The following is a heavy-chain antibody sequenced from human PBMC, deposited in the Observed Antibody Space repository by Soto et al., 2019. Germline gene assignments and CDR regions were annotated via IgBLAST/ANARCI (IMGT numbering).Heavy chain of an antibody. Sequence: GGSLRLSCAASGFTFSSYGMHWVRQAPGKGLEWVAVISYDGSNKYYADSVKGRFTISRDNSKNTLYLQMNSLRAEDTAVYYCAKDYYYDSSGYYYWGQGTLVTVSS. J-gene: IGHJ4*02. CDR1: GFTFSSYG. V-gene: IGHV3-30*18. D-gene: IGHD3-22*01. CDR2: ISYDGSNK. CDR3: AKDYYYDSSGYYY.